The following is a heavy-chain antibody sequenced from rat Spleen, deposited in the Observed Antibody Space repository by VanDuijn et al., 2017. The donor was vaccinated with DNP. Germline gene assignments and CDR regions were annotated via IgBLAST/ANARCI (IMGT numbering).Heavy chain of an antibody. D-gene: IGHD1-6*01. J-gene: IGHJ2*01. Sequence: QVQLQRSGAELAKPGSSVKISCKASGYTFTNYFISWIKQTTGQGLEYIGYINTGSGGSIYNEKFKGKATLTVDKPSSTAFMQLSGLTPDDSAVYFCARDDTYYGYDYFDYWGQGVMVTVSS. CDR3: ARDDTYYGYDYFDY. CDR2: INTGSGGS. V-gene: IGHV1-43*01. CDR1: GYTFTNYF.